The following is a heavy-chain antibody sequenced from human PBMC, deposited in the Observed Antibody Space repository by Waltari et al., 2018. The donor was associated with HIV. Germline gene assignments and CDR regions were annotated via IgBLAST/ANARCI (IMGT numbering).Heavy chain of an antibody. D-gene: IGHD5-18*01. V-gene: IGHV5-51*01. J-gene: IGHJ4*01. CDR3: ASGQLLPDY. Sequence: DVKLVQSGAELRKPGESLKFSCQTSGYSFTTLWIGWVRQKPGKGLEWMGVIYPVDLDARYSPSFQGQVTISVDKSIRTAYLQWSSLRVSDTATYFCASGQLLPDYWGPGTLLTVSS. CDR2: IYPVDLDA. CDR1: GYSFTTLW.